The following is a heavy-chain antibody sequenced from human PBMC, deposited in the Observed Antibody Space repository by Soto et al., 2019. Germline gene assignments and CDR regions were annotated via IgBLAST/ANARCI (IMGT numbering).Heavy chain of an antibody. J-gene: IGHJ4*01. CDR3: GRDPGGATFDY. CDR2: INPYNGNT. D-gene: IGHD1-26*01. CDR1: GYSFSSYG. V-gene: IGHV1-18*04. Sequence: ASVKVSCKASGYSFSSYGVSWVRQAPGQGLEWIGWINPYNGNTLNAQNLQGRITLTTDTSTSTAYMELRSLRSDDTAIYYCGRDPGGATFDYWGQGTLVTVSS.